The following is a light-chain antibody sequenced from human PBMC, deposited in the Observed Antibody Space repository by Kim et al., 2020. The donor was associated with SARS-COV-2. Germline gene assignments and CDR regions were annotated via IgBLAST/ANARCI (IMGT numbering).Light chain of an antibody. CDR3: QQYTIYSLT. J-gene: IGKJ1*01. CDR1: QSISNW. CDR2: KTS. V-gene: IGKV1-5*03. Sequence: ASVGDTVTTTCRASQSISNWLAWYQQKPGKAPKLLIYKTSTLQSGVPSRFSGSGSGKEYTLTISSLQPEDFATYYFQQYTIYSLTFGQGTKVDIK.